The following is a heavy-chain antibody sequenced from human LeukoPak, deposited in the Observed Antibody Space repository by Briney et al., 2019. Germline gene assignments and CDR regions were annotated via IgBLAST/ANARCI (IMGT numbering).Heavy chain of an antibody. D-gene: IGHD1-26*01. CDR3: ARGAITGFDY. J-gene: IGHJ4*02. CDR2: INPNSGGA. Sequence: ASVKVSCKASGYTFTGQYMHWVRQAPGQGLEWMGWINPNSGGARYAQKFQGRVTMTRGTSISTAYMELSRLTSDDTAGYYCARGAITGFDYWGQGTLVIVSS. CDR1: GYTFTGQY. V-gene: IGHV1-2*02.